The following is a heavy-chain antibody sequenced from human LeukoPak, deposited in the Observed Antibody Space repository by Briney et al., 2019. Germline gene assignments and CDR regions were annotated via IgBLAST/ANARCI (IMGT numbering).Heavy chain of an antibody. Sequence: SETLSLTCAVYGGSFSGYYWSWIRQPPGKGLEWIGEINHSGSANYNPSLKSRVTISVDTSKNQFSLKLSSVTAADTAVYYCARAGDYALEYWGQGALVTVSS. V-gene: IGHV4-34*01. CDR3: ARAGDYALEY. J-gene: IGHJ4*02. D-gene: IGHD4-17*01. CDR1: GGSFSGYY. CDR2: INHSGSA.